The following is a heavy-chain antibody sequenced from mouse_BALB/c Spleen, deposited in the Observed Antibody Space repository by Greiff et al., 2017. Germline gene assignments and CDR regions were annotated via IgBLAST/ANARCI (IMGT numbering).Heavy chain of an antibody. D-gene: IGHD2-4*01. Sequence: VQLQQSGPGLVQPSQSLSITCTVSGFSLTSYGVHWVRQSPGKGLEWLGVIWSGGSTDYNAAFISRLSISKDNSKSQVFFKMNSLQANDTAIYYCARSPIYYDYAWFAYWGQGTLVTVSA. J-gene: IGHJ3*01. V-gene: IGHV2-2*02. CDR2: IWSGGST. CDR1: GFSLTSYG. CDR3: ARSPIYYDYAWFAY.